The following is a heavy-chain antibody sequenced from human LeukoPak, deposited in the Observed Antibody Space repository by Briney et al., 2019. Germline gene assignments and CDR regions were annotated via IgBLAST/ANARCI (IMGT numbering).Heavy chain of an antibody. D-gene: IGHD4-11*01. CDR2: LRYDGSNK. V-gene: IGHV3-30*02. CDR3: AKGNRLHRNYIHYYYYMDV. CDR1: GFTFSSYG. Sequence: SGGSLRLSCAASGFTFSSYGLHWVRQAPGKGLEWVAFLRYDGSNKYYADSVKGRLTISRDNSKNTLYLQMNSLRAEDTAVYYCAKGNRLHRNYIHYYYYMDVWGKGTTVTVSS. J-gene: IGHJ6*03.